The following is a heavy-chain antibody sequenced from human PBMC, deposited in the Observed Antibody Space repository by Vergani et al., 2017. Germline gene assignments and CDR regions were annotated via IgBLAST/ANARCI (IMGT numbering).Heavy chain of an antibody. D-gene: IGHD3-16*01. J-gene: IGHJ6*02. V-gene: IGHV4-39*01. CDR2: IYYTGSA. CDR3: AGHDSGHYDAFYYGLDV. CDR1: GGSISSSSHF. Sequence: QLQLHKSGPGLVKPSETLSLTCTLSGGSISSSSHFWGWLRQTPGKGLEWIGSIYYTGSAYYNPSLKSRVSISVDASKNQFSLKLSSVTAADSAVYYCAGHDSGHYDAFYYGLDVWGQGTTVTVS.